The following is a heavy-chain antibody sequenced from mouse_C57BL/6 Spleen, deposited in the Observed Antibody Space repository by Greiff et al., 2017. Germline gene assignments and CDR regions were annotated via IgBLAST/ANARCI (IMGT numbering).Heavy chain of an antibody. V-gene: IGHV1-82*01. Sequence: LVESGPELVKPGASVKISCKASGYAFSSSWMNWVKQRPGKGLEWIGRIYPGDGDTNYNGKFKGKATLTADKSSSTAYMQLSSLTSEDSAVYFCARGGYGNTPFDYWGQGTTLTVSS. CDR2: IYPGDGDT. D-gene: IGHD2-10*02. CDR1: GYAFSSSW. CDR3: ARGGYGNTPFDY. J-gene: IGHJ2*01.